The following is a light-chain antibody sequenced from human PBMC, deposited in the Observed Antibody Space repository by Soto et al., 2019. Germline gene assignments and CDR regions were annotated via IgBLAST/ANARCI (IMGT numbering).Light chain of an antibody. CDR2: DAS. V-gene: IGKV3-11*01. J-gene: IGKJ4*01. CDR1: QNVGSQ. CDR3: QQRSYLFT. Sequence: EIVLTQSPATLSLSPGERATLSCRVSQNVGSQLGWYQQKPGQAPRLLIYDASNRATGIPARFSGSGSETDFTLTINNLEPEDVAVYYCQQRSYLFTFGGGTKVEIK.